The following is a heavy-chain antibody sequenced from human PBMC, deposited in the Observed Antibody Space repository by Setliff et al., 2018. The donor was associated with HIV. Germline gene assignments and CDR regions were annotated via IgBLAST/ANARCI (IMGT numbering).Heavy chain of an antibody. CDR2: ISITSGTI. CDR1: GFTFSDYS. V-gene: IGHV3-48*01. Sequence: PGGSLRLSCAASGFTFSDYSMNWVRQAPGKGLEWVSYISITSGTIYYADSVKGRFTISRDNAKNSLFLQMNSLRAEDTAVYYCATLGGAVYFDYWGQGTLVTVSS. D-gene: IGHD1-26*01. J-gene: IGHJ4*02. CDR3: ATLGGAVYFDY.